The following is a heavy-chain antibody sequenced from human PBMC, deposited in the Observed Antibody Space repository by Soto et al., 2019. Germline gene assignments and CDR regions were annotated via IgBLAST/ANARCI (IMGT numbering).Heavy chain of an antibody. D-gene: IGHD3-10*01. CDR1: GYTFTSYD. CDR2: MNPNSGNT. V-gene: IGHV1-8*01. Sequence: QVQLVQSGAEVKKPGASVKVSCKATGYTFTSYDINWVRQATGQGLEWMGWMNPNSGNTGYAQKFQGRVTMTRNTSQSTAYMELSSLRTEDTAVYYCAGERVTMGLGVIITRWFDPWGQGTLVTVSS. CDR3: AGERVTMGLGVIITRWFDP. J-gene: IGHJ5*02.